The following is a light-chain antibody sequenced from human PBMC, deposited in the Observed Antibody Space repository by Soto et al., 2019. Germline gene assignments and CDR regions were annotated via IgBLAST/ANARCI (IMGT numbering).Light chain of an antibody. CDR3: QQYDNLPPYT. CDR2: DAS. J-gene: IGKJ2*01. CDR1: QDISNY. Sequence: DIQMTQSPSSLSASVGDRVTITCQASQDISNYLNWYQQKPGKAPKLLIYDASNLETGVTSRFSGSGSGTDFTFTISSLQPEDIETYYCQQYDNLPPYTFGQGTKLEIK. V-gene: IGKV1-33*01.